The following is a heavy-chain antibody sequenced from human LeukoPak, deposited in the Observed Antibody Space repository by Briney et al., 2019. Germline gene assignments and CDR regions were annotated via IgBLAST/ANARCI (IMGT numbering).Heavy chain of an antibody. Sequence: SETLSLTCAVYGGSFSGYYWSWIRRPPGKGLEWIGEINHSGSTNYNPSLKSRVTISVDTSKNQFSLKLSSVTAADTAVYYCARGYDILTGPNYWGQGTLVTVSS. D-gene: IGHD3-9*01. J-gene: IGHJ4*02. CDR1: GGSFSGYY. CDR2: INHSGST. V-gene: IGHV4-34*01. CDR3: ARGYDILTGPNY.